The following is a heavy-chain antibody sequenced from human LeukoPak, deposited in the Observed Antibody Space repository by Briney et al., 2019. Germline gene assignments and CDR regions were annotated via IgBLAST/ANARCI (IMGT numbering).Heavy chain of an antibody. D-gene: IGHD3-22*01. Sequence: GGSLRLSCAASGLTFDDYGMSWVRQAPGKGLEWVSGINWNGGSTGYADSVKGRFTISRDNAKNSLYLQMNSLRAEGTALYHCARVSSYYDSSGYYPLNAFDIWGQGTMVTVSS. CDR3: ARVSSYYDSSGYYPLNAFDI. CDR1: GLTFDDYG. J-gene: IGHJ3*02. V-gene: IGHV3-20*01. CDR2: INWNGGST.